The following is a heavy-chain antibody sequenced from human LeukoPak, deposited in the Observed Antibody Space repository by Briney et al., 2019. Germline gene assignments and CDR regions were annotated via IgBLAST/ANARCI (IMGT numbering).Heavy chain of an antibody. J-gene: IGHJ4*02. D-gene: IGHD4-17*01. CDR3: ARANGAYKSFDN. Sequence: SETLSLTCTVSGGSISSYYWSWIRQPPGKGLQWIGYIYYSGSTNYNPSLKSRVTISVDTSKNQFSLKLSSVTAADTAVYYCARANGAYKSFDNWGQGTRVTVSA. CDR2: IYYSGST. V-gene: IGHV4-59*01. CDR1: GGSISSYY.